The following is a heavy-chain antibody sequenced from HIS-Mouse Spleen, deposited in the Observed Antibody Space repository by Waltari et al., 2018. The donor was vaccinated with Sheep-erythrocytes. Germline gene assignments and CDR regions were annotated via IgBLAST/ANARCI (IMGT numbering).Heavy chain of an antibody. J-gene: IGHJ4*02. D-gene: IGHD3-10*01. CDR3: AKQTLWRTYFDY. V-gene: IGHV3-23*01. Sequence: RDNSKNTLYLQMNSLRAEDTAVYYCAKQTLWRTYFDYWGQGTLVTVSS.